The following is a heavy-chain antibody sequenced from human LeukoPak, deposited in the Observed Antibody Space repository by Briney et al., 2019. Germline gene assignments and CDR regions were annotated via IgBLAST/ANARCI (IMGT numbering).Heavy chain of an antibody. CDR3: ATDYCGGDCYSYYFDY. CDR2: ISGDGGST. J-gene: IGHJ4*02. Sequence: GGSLRLSCAASGFTFDDYAMHWVRQAPGKGLEWVSLISGDGGSTYYADSVKGRFTISRDNSKNTLYLQMNSLRAEDTAVYYCATDYCGGDCYSYYFDYWGQGTLVTVSS. D-gene: IGHD2-21*01. V-gene: IGHV3-43*02. CDR1: GFTFDDYA.